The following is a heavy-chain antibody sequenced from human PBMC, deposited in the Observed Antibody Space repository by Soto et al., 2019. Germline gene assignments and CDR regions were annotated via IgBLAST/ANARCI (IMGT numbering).Heavy chain of an antibody. D-gene: IGHD3-22*01. J-gene: IGHJ6*02. CDR1: GGSLSNFG. V-gene: IGHV1-69*12. CDR3: ARGDATKIVVTTYYAMDV. Sequence: QAQLVQSGAEVKKPGSSVKVSCTASGGSLSNFGISWVRQAPGQGLEWMGAIIPVFGTPNYAQKFQDRVTINADESTTTVYMEVRSLTSEDTAVYYCARGDATKIVVTTYYAMDVWGQGTTVTVSS. CDR2: IIPVFGTP.